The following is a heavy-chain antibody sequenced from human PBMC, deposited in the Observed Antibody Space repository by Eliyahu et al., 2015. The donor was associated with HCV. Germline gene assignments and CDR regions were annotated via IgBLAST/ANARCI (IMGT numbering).Heavy chain of an antibody. D-gene: IGHD6-19*01. CDR3: AKDSXSSGWYDYFDY. CDR2: ISWNSGXI. CDR1: GFXFDXYA. J-gene: IGHJ4*02. V-gene: IGHV3-9*01. Sequence: EVQLVESGGGLVQPGRSLRLSCAASGFXFDXYAMHWVRQAPGKGLEWVSGISWNSGXIGYADSVKGRFTISRDNAKNSLYLQMNSLRAEDTALYYCAKDSXSSGWYDYFDYWGQGTLVTVSS.